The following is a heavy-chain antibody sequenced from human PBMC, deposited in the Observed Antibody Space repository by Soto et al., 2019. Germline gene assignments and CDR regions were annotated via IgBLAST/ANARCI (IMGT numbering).Heavy chain of an antibody. V-gene: IGHV3-30*18. D-gene: IGHD2-15*01. Sequence: GGSLRLSCAASGFTFSSYGMHWVRQAPGKGLEWVAVISYDGSNKYYADSVKGRFTISRDNSKNTLYLQMNSLRAEDTAVYYCAKDGLHCSGGSCLDYWGQGTLVTVSS. CDR1: GFTFSSYG. CDR3: AKDGLHCSGGSCLDY. J-gene: IGHJ4*02. CDR2: ISYDGSNK.